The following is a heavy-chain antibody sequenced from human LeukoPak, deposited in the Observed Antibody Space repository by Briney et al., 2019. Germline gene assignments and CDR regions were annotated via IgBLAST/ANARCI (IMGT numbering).Heavy chain of an antibody. J-gene: IGHJ4*02. CDR2: IREDGGEI. V-gene: IGHV3-7*01. Sequence: PGGSLRLSCAASGFTFSSYWMTWVRQAPGKGLEWVANIREDGGEIYYVDSVKGRFTIYRDNSKNSLYLQMNSLRAEDTAVYYCATGVYYFDYWGQGTLVTVSS. CDR1: GFTFSSYW. CDR3: ATGVYYFDY. D-gene: IGHD3-10*01.